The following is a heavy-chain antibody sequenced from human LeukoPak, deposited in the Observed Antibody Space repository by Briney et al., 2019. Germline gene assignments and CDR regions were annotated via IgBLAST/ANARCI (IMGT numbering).Heavy chain of an antibody. CDR3: AAQGYCSDGSCS. Sequence: PGGSLRLSCAASGFTFGDYGMSWVRQAPGKGLEWVSGINWNGGSTGYADSVKGRFTISRDNAKNSLYLQMNGLRAEDTAFYYCAAQGYCSDGSCSWGQGTLVTVSS. CDR2: INWNGGST. D-gene: IGHD2-15*01. CDR1: GFTFGDYG. V-gene: IGHV3-20*04. J-gene: IGHJ5*02.